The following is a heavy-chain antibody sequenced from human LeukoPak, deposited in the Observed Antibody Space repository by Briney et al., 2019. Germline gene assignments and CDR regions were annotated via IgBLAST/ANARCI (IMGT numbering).Heavy chain of an antibody. V-gene: IGHV3-74*01. CDR2: TNSDGSRI. CDR3: SRALGSSSDS. CDR1: GGSISSYY. J-gene: IGHJ4*02. Sequence: PSETLSLTCTVSGGSISSYYWSWVRQAPGKGLVWVSRTNSDGSRINYADSVKGRFTIYRDNAENTLYLQMNSLRAEDTAVYYCSRALGSSSDSWGQGTLVTVSS. D-gene: IGHD1-26*01.